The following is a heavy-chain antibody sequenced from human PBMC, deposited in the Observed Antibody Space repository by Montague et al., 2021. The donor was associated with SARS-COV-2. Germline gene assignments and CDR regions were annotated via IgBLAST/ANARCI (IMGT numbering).Heavy chain of an antibody. CDR1: GFTFSDYY. CDR3: ARLVGVESNRRGYFNY. J-gene: IGHJ4*02. CDR2: ISGRGSYT. V-gene: IGHV3-11*03. D-gene: IGHD1-14*01. Sequence: SLRLSCAASGFTFSDYYMSWIRQAPGKGLEWVSYISGRGSYTDYADSVKGRFTISRDNARKSLYLEMNSLRAEDTAVYYCARLVGVESNRRGYFNYWGQGTLVTVSS.